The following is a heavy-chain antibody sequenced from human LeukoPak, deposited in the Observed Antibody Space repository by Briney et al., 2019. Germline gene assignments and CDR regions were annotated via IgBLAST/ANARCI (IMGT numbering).Heavy chain of an antibody. J-gene: IGHJ4*02. D-gene: IGHD6-6*01. Sequence: GGSLRLSCAASGFTFAGYWMTWVRHPPGKGLEWVANIKSDGSEKYYVDSVKGRFTISRDNAKNSLNLQLNSQRAEDTAVYYCAKLSEYSFDSRGQGTQVTVSS. V-gene: IGHV3-7*02. CDR3: AKLSEYSFDS. CDR2: IKSDGSEK. CDR1: GFTFAGYW.